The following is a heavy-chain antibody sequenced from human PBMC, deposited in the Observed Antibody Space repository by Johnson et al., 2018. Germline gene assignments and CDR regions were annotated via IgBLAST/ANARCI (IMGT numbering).Heavy chain of an antibody. J-gene: IGHJ1*01. D-gene: IGHD1-26*01. Sequence: VQLVQSGGGVVQPGRSLRLSCAASGFSFGSCGMHWVRQAPGKGLEWVSAISGSGGSTYYADSVKGRFTISRDNSKNTLYLQMNSLRAEDTAVYYCAKDLGDSGSYYPRHWGQGTLVTVSS. CDR1: GFSFGSCG. V-gene: IGHV3-23*04. CDR3: AKDLGDSGSYYPRH. CDR2: ISGSGGST.